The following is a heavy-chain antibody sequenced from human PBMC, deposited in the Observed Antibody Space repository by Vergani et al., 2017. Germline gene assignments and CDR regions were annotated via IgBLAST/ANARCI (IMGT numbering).Heavy chain of an antibody. CDR2: ISGSGGST. Sequence: EVQLLESGGGLVQPGGSLRLSCAASGFTFSSYAMSWVRQAPGKGLEWVSAISGSGGSTYYADSVKGRFTISRDNSKNTLYLQMNSLRAEDTAGYYCARSLHYDILTGYDAFDIWGQGTMVTVSS. V-gene: IGHV3-23*01. D-gene: IGHD3-9*01. CDR3: ARSLHYDILTGYDAFDI. J-gene: IGHJ3*02. CDR1: GFTFSSYA.